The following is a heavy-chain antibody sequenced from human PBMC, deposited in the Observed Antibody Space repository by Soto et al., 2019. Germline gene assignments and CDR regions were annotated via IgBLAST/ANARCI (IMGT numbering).Heavy chain of an antibody. CDR1: GFTFSSYW. Sequence: EVQLVESGGGLVQPGGSLRLSCAASGFTFSSYWMHWVRHAPGKGLVWVSRINTDGSATTNADSVKGRFTISRDNAKNTLYLKMNSLRGEDTAVYYCVRDSYSGTPGIYYGMDVWGQGTTVTVSS. V-gene: IGHV3-74*01. CDR2: INTDGSAT. CDR3: VRDSYSGTPGIYYGMDV. D-gene: IGHD1-26*01. J-gene: IGHJ6*02.